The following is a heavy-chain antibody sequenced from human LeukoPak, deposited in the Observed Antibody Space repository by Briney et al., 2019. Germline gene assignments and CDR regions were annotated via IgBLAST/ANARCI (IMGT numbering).Heavy chain of an antibody. CDR1: GGSFSSSSYY. Sequence: SETLSLTCTVSGGSFSSSSYYWSWIRQPPGKGLEWIGYIYYSGSTNYNPSLKSRVTISVDTSKNQFSLKLSSVTAADTAVYYCARHGTGSFDYWGQGTLVTVSS. D-gene: IGHD3/OR15-3a*01. CDR3: ARHGTGSFDY. V-gene: IGHV4-61*01. CDR2: IYYSGST. J-gene: IGHJ4*02.